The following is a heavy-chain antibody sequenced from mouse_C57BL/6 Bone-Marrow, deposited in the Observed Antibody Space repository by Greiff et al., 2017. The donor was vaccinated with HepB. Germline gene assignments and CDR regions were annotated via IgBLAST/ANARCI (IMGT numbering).Heavy chain of an antibody. J-gene: IGHJ2*01. Sequence: QVQLQQPGAELVKPGASVKLSCKASGYTFTSYWMHWVKQRPGQGLEWIGMIHPNSGSTNYNEKFKSKATLTVDKSSSTAYMQLSSLTSEDSAVYYCARRTYFGSSYGDYWGQGTTLTVSS. CDR1: GYTFTSYW. D-gene: IGHD1-1*01. CDR2: IHPNSGST. V-gene: IGHV1-64*01. CDR3: ARRTYFGSSYGDY.